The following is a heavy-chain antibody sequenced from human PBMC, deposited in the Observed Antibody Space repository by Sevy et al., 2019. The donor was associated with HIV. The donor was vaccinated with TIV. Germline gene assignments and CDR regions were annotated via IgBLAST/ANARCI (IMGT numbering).Heavy chain of an antibody. J-gene: IGHJ4*02. CDR1: GFTFDDYA. CDR2: ISWNSGSI. D-gene: IGHD3-22*01. Sequence: GGSLRLSCAASGFTFDDYAMHWVRQAPGKGLEWVSGISWNSGSIGYADSVKGRFTISRNNAKNSLYLQMNSLRAEDTALYYCVKESSGYSFDYWGQGTLVTVSS. CDR3: VKESSGYSFDY. V-gene: IGHV3-9*01.